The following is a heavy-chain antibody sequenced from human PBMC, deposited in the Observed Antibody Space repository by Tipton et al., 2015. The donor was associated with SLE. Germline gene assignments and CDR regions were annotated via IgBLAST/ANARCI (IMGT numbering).Heavy chain of an antibody. CDR3: AREGPRLDP. CDR2: IHYSGTT. CDR1: GGSFSGYY. Sequence: TLSLTCAVYGGSFSGYYWSWIRQVPGKGLEWIGYIHYSGTTYYNPSLKSRVTVSIDTSNNQFSLKLTAVTAADTAMYFCAREGPRLDPWGQGILVTVSS. V-gene: IGHV4-34*09. J-gene: IGHJ5*02.